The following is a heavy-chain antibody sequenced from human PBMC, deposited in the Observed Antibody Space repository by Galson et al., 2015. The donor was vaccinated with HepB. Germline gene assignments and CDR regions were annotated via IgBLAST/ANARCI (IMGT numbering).Heavy chain of an antibody. D-gene: IGHD6-19*01. J-gene: IGHJ6*02. CDR3: ARDLYSSGWYGYYYYGMDV. CDR2: INPSGGST. CDR1: GYTFTSYY. V-gene: IGHV1-46*04. Sequence: SVKVSCKASGYTFTSYYMHWVRQAPGQGLEWMGIINPSGGSTSYAQKLQGRVTMTRDTSTSTVYMELSSLRSEDTAVYYCARDLYSSGWYGYYYYGMDVWGQGTTVTVSS.